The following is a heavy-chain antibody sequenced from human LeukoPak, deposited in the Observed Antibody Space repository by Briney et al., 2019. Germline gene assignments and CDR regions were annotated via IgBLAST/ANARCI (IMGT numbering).Heavy chain of an antibody. CDR2: IKQDGSEK. J-gene: IGHJ4*02. D-gene: IGHD3-22*01. CDR3: ARRSITMIVVVTTSYDY. Sequence: GGSLRLSCAASGFTFSSYWMSWVRQAPGKGLEWVANIKQDGSEKYYVDSVKGRFTISRDNAKNSLYLQMNSLRAEDTAVYYCARRSITMIVVVTTSYDYWGQGTLVTVS. V-gene: IGHV3-7*01. CDR1: GFTFSSYW.